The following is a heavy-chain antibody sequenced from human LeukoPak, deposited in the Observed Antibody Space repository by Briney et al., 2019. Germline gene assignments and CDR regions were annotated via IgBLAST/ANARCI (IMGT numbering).Heavy chain of an antibody. CDR3: VTSIGPYGGKNGFDV. Sequence: SETLSLTCTVSGGSISNYYWTWLRQPPGKELEWIGNIYYTGNTSYNPSLKSRVSISVDTSRNQFSLTLTSVTAADTAVYYCVTSIGPYGGKNGFDVWGPGTMVTVSS. V-gene: IGHV4-59*08. CDR2: IYYTGNT. J-gene: IGHJ3*01. CDR1: GGSISNYY. D-gene: IGHD4-23*01.